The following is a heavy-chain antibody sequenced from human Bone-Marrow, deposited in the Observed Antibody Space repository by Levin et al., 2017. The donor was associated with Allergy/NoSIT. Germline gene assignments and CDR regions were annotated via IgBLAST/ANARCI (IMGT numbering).Heavy chain of an antibody. Sequence: PGGSLRLSCAVSGFSFSDFGMHWVRQVPGKGLQWVSGINWKGAIIGYADSVKGRFTISRDNSKNSLYLQMNSLTPEDTAFYYCVKGRGTNSQNFDNWGQGTLVIVSS. CDR1: GFSFSDFG. D-gene: IGHD2-8*01. CDR3: VKGRGTNSQNFDN. CDR2: INWKGAII. J-gene: IGHJ4*02. V-gene: IGHV3-9*01.